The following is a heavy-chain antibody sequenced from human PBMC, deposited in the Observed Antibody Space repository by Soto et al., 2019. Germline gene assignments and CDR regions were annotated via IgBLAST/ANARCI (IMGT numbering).Heavy chain of an antibody. CDR1: GFTFITHW. J-gene: IGHJ3*01. Sequence: EVQLVESGGGLVQPGGSLRLSCAASGFTFITHWMHWVRQAPGKGLVWVSRINSGGSTTNYADSVKGRFTISRDNAKNTLYLQMNSLRAEETAVYFCARSHYFDSGTYACDVWGQGTLVTVSS. V-gene: IGHV3-74*01. CDR2: INSGGSTT. D-gene: IGHD3-10*01. CDR3: ARSHYFDSGTYACDV.